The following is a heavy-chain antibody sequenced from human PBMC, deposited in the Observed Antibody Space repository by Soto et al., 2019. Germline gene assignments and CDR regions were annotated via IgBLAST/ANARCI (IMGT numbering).Heavy chain of an antibody. CDR3: ARDSSSWILNAFDI. CDR1: GYTFTSYG. CDR2: ISAYNGNT. D-gene: IGHD6-13*01. V-gene: IGHV1-18*01. J-gene: IGHJ3*02. Sequence: ASVKVSCKASGYTFTSYGISWVRQAPGQGLEWMGWISAYNGNTNYAQKLQGRVTMTTDTSTSTAYMELRSLRSDDTAVYYCARDSSSWILNAFDIWGQGTMVTVSS.